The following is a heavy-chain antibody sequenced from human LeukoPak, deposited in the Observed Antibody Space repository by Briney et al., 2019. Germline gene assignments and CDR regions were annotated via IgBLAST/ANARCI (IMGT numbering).Heavy chain of an antibody. J-gene: IGHJ3*02. Sequence: GGSLRLSCAASGFPFSSYWMHWVRQGPGRGLVWVSRIIGDGSGTNYADSVKGRFTISRDNAKNTLYLQMNSLRAEDTAVYYCARDLGAFDIWGQGTMVTVSS. CDR2: IIGDGSGT. CDR3: ARDLGAFDI. CDR1: GFPFSSYW. V-gene: IGHV3-74*01. D-gene: IGHD3-16*01.